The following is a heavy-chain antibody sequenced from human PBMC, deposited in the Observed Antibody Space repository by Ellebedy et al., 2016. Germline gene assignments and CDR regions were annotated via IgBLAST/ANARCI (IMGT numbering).Heavy chain of an antibody. CDR3: ARVGRQYYYYYYGMDV. V-gene: IGHV4-4*02. Sequence: SETLSLTCAVPGGSISSSNWWSWVRQPPGKGLEWIGEIYHSGSTNYNPSLKTRVTISVDTSKNQFSLKLSSVTAADTAVYYCARVGRQYYYYYYGMDVWGQGTTVTVSS. J-gene: IGHJ6*02. CDR2: IYHSGST. D-gene: IGHD6-19*01. CDR1: GGSISSSNW.